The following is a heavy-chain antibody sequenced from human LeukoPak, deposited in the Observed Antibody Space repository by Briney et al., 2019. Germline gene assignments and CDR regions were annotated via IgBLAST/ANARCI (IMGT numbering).Heavy chain of an antibody. CDR3: ARVLLEYYYDSSGYWAFDC. J-gene: IGHJ4*02. CDR2: IHYSGST. CDR1: GGSISSSSYY. D-gene: IGHD3-22*01. V-gene: IGHV4-39*07. Sequence: KPSETLSLTCTVSGGSISSSSYYWGWIRQPPGKGLEWIGSIHYSGSTYYNPSLKSRVTISVDTSKNQFSLKLSSVTAADTAVYYCARVLLEYYYDSSGYWAFDCWGQGTLVTVSS.